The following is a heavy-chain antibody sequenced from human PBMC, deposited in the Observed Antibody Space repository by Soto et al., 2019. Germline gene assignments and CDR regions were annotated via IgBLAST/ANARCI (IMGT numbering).Heavy chain of an antibody. Sequence: GGSLRVSCAASGFTFSSYAMHWVRQAPGKGLEWVAVISYDGSNKYYADSVKGRFTISRDNSKNTLYLQMNSLRAEDTAVYYCARDYYRFNSGYGFSMDVWCQGTTVTVSS. CDR1: GFTFSSYA. CDR2: ISYDGSNK. CDR3: ARDYYRFNSGYGFSMDV. V-gene: IGHV3-30-3*01. J-gene: IGHJ6*02. D-gene: IGHD5-12*01.